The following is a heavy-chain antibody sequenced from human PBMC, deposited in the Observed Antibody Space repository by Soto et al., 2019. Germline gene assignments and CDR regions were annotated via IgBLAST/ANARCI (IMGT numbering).Heavy chain of an antibody. V-gene: IGHV1-3*01. CDR2: INAGNGDT. CDR3: ANLLGYCGSTGCYDY. D-gene: IGHD2-2*01. CDR1: GYTFTSFA. Sequence: QVQLVQSGAEVKKPGASVKVSCKTSGYTFTSFAMHWVRQAPGQRLEWMGWINAGNGDTKYSQNFQGRVTITRDTSASTAYMELTILRSEDTAVYFCANLLGYCGSTGCYDYWGQGTLVTVSS. J-gene: IGHJ4*02.